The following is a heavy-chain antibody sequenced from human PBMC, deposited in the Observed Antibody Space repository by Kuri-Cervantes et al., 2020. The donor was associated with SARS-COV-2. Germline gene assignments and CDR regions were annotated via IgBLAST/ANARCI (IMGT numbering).Heavy chain of an antibody. CDR2: MNPNSGNT. CDR1: GYTLTELS. D-gene: IGHD6-13*01. CDR3: ARENFGGSSWYNRVFWFDP. Sequence: ASVKVSCKVSGYTLTELSMHWVRQAPGKGLEWMGWMNPNSGNTGYAQKFQGRVTMTRNTSISTAYMELSSLRSEDTAVYYCARENFGGSSWYNRVFWFDPWGQGTLVTVSS. J-gene: IGHJ5*02. V-gene: IGHV1-8*01.